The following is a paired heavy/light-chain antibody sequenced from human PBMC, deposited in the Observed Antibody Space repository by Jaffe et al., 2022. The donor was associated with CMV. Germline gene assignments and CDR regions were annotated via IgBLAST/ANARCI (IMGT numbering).Heavy chain of an antibody. J-gene: IGHJ5*02. Sequence: EVQLVESGGGVVRPGGSLRLSCAASGFTLGDYDMSWVRQVPGRGLEWVSGIYWNGDTTRYADSVKGRFTISRDNARNSVYLQMNSLRAEDTALYHCARDSLLGWFDPWGQGTQVTVSS. CDR2: IYWNGDTT. CDR1: GFTLGDYD. CDR3: ARDSLLGWFDP. V-gene: IGHV3-20*01. D-gene: IGHD2-8*02.
Light chain of an antibody. V-gene: IGLV1-40*01. CDR3: QSRDSSLGGSV. CDR2: GNT. Sequence: QSVLTQPPSVSGAPGQRVAISCTGSNSNLGAGYDVHWYQQLPGTAPKLLIYGNTYRPSGVPDRFSGSKSGTSASLAITGLQAEDEADYYCQSRDSSLGGSVFGIGTKVTVL. CDR1: NSNLGAGYD. J-gene: IGLJ1*01.